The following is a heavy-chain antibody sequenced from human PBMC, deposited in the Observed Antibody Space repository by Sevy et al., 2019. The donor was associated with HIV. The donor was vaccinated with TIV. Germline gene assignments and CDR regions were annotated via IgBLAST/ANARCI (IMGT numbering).Heavy chain of an antibody. CDR1: GFTVSSNY. CDR3: AKIQGVKWYFDL. Sequence: GSLRLSCAASGFTVSSNYVSWVRQAPGKGLEWVSTLYSGGSTYYADSVKGRFTISRDDSKNTLFLQLNSLTVEDTAVYFCAKIQGVKWYFDLWGRGTLVTVSS. D-gene: IGHD1-1*01. J-gene: IGHJ2*01. V-gene: IGHV3-53*01. CDR2: LYSGGST.